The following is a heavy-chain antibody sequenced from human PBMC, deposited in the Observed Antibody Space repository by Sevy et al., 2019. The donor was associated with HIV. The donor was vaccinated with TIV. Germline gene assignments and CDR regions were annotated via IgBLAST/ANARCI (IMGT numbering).Heavy chain of an antibody. CDR3: ASFGRRGLDY. Sequence: GGSLRLSCAASGFTFSSYWMHWVRQAPGKGLMWVSRINSDGSSTSYADSVKGRFTISRDNAKNTLYLQMNSLRAEDTAVYYCASFGRRGLDYWGQRTLVTVSS. CDR1: GFTFSSYW. CDR2: INSDGSST. D-gene: IGHD3-10*01. V-gene: IGHV3-74*01. J-gene: IGHJ4*02.